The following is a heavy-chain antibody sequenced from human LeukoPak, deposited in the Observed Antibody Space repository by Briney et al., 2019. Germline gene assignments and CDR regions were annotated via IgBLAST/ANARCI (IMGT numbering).Heavy chain of an antibody. Sequence: SETLSLTCTVSGGSISSSGYCWAWISQPPGKGLEWIATIDYSGTTNYNPSLKSRVTISVDTSKNQFSLRVTSVTASDTAVYYCTRYSTSSGWFDPWGQGTLVTVSS. CDR3: TRYSTSSGWFDP. D-gene: IGHD6-6*01. V-gene: IGHV4-39*01. CDR2: IDYSGTT. J-gene: IGHJ5*02. CDR1: GGSISSSGYC.